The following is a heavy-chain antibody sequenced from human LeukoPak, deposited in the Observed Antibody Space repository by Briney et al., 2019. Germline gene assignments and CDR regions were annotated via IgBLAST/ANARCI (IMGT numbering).Heavy chain of an antibody. J-gene: IGHJ3*02. Sequence: GGSLRLSCAASGFTFSSYAMHWVRQAPGKGLEWVSGISWNSGSIGYADSVKGRFTISRDNAKNSLYLQMNSLRAEDMALYYCAKEAGIAARRRAFDIWGQGTMVTVSS. CDR3: AKEAGIAARRRAFDI. CDR2: ISWNSGSI. D-gene: IGHD6-6*01. V-gene: IGHV3-9*03. CDR1: GFTFSSYA.